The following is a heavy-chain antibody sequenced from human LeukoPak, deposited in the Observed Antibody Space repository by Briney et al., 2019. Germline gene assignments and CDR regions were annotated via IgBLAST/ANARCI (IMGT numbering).Heavy chain of an antibody. CDR3: AREGYSSSWYDNYFDY. J-gene: IGHJ4*02. CDR2: IKQDGSEK. CDR1: GFTFSSYW. V-gene: IGHV3-7*03. Sequence: PGGSLRLSCAASGFTFSSYWMSWVRQAPGKGLEWVANIKQDGSEKYYVDSVKGRFTISRDNAKNSLYLQMNSLRAEDTAVYYCAREGYSSSWYDNYFDYWGQGTLVTVSS. D-gene: IGHD6-13*01.